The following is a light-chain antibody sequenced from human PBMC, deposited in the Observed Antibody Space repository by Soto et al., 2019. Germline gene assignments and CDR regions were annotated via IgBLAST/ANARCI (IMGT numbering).Light chain of an antibody. Sequence: EIVLTQSPGTLSLSPGERATLSCRASQSVSSSYLAWYQQEPGQAPRLLISGTSSRATGIPDRFSGGGSGTDFTLTISRLEPEDFAVYFCQQYASSPLTFGGGTKVDIK. CDR3: QQYASSPLT. V-gene: IGKV3-20*01. J-gene: IGKJ4*01. CDR2: GTS. CDR1: QSVSSSY.